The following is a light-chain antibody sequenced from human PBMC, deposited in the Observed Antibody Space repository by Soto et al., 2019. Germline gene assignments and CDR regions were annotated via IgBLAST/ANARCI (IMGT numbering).Light chain of an antibody. CDR2: GAS. CDR3: QQSYSTPPIT. Sequence: DIQMTQSPSSLSASVGDRVTITCRASQSISNYLNWYQQKPGKAPKLLVYGASNLQSGVPARFSGSGSGTDFPLTISRLHPEDFATYYCQQSYSTPPITFGQGTRLEIK. V-gene: IGKV1-39*01. CDR1: QSISNY. J-gene: IGKJ5*01.